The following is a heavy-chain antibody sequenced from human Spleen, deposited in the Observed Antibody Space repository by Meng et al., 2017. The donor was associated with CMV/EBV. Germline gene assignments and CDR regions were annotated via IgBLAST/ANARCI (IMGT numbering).Heavy chain of an antibody. J-gene: IGHJ5*02. Sequence: ASVKVSCKASGYTFTGYFIHWVRQAPGHGLEWMGCIRPDTGVTNYAQKFQGRVTMTRDTSIRSAHMDLSRLRSDDTAVYYCAYEKDYGGNSILWFDPWGQGTLVTVSS. V-gene: IGHV1-2*02. CDR3: AYEKDYGGNSILWFDP. CDR2: IRPDTGVT. CDR1: GYTFTGYF. D-gene: IGHD4-23*01.